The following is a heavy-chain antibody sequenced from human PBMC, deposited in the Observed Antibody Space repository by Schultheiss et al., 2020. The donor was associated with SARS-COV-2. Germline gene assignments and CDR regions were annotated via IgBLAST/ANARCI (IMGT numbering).Heavy chain of an antibody. CDR1: GFTFSSYS. CDR3: AREDIAAAVGVLDY. D-gene: IGHD6-13*01. CDR2: ISSSSSTI. J-gene: IGHJ4*02. V-gene: IGHV3-48*01. Sequence: GGSLRLSCAASGFTFSSYSMNWVRQAPGKGLEWVSYISSSSSTIYYADSVKGRFTISRDNAKNSLYLQMNSLRAEDTAVYYCAREDIAAAVGVLDYWGQGTLVTVSS.